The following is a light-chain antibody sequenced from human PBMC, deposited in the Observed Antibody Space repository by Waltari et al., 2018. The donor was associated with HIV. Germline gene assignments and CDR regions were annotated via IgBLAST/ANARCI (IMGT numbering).Light chain of an antibody. Sequence: QSVLTQPPSASGTPGQKVTISCSGSSSNIGSNYVYWYQQLPGTAPKHLVQRNNQRPSGVPDRITGSKSGTSASLAISGRRSEDEAEYYCATWEDSLSVVVFGGGTKLTVL. CDR2: RNN. J-gene: IGLJ2*01. V-gene: IGLV1-47*01. CDR3: ATWEDSLSVVV. CDR1: SSNIGSNY.